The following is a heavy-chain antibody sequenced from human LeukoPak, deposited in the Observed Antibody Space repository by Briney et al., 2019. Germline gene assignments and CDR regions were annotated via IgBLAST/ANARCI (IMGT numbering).Heavy chain of an antibody. Sequence: SETLSLTCTVSGGAIISDNFYWGWVRQPPGKGLEWVGSINYSGTTYFNPSLRSRVSISVDTSRTQFFLRLNSVSAADTAVYYCGRLFDSWGQGILVTVSS. CDR1: GGAIISDNFY. CDR3: GRLFDS. J-gene: IGHJ4*02. V-gene: IGHV4-39*01. CDR2: INYSGTT.